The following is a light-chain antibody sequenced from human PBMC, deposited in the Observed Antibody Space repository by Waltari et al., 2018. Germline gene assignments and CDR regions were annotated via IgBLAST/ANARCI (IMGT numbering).Light chain of an antibody. CDR2: EVN. CDR3: SSYTTHTPVV. J-gene: IGLJ3*02. Sequence: QSALTQPASVSGSPGQSITISCTGTSNDVGLYNLVSWYQHHPGKVPTLIIYEVNRRPSGVSNRFSGSKSGNTASLTVSGFLAEDEADYFCSSYTTHTPVVFGGGTKLTVL. V-gene: IGLV2-23*02. CDR1: SNDVGLYNL.